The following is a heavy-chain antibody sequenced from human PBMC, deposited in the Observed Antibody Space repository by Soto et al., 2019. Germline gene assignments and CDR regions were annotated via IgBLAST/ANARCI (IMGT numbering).Heavy chain of an antibody. Sequence: GGTLRLSCAASGFTFAAAWLSWVRQAPGKGLEWVGHVKTMAEGGTTDYNAPVKGRFSISRDDSKSTGFLQMNSLSTEDTAVYYCTTGYGSPWYFCGQGTVVTVSS. CDR3: TTGYGSPWYF. D-gene: IGHD6-13*01. CDR2: VKTMAEGGTT. J-gene: IGHJ4*02. V-gene: IGHV3-15*07. CDR1: GFTFAAAW.